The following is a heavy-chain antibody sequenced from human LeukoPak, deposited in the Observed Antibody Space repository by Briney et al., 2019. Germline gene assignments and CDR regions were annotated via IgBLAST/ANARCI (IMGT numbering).Heavy chain of an antibody. V-gene: IGHV4-31*03. Sequence: PSQTLSLTCTVSGASFISDDQYWNWIRQSPGKGLEWIGSIHPSGMLYNNPSLESRVTMSRDTSKNQFSLNLNSVTAADTAVYFCSRGLDSRKLGDWGQGILVTVSS. CDR3: SRGLDSRKLGD. D-gene: IGHD3-22*01. CDR1: GASFISDDQY. J-gene: IGHJ4*02. CDR2: IHPSGML.